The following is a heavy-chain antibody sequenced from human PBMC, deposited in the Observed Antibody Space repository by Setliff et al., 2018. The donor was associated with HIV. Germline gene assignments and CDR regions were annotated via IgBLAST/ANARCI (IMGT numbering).Heavy chain of an antibody. CDR3: TREQWSPLMAYGI. Sequence: PGGSLRLSCAASGFTFRDYHMNWIRQVPGKGLEWISFILNSGTSIYYADSVKGRFTISRDNAKNSLYLQMNSLRVEDTAIYYCTREQWSPLMAYGIWGQGTMVTVSS. V-gene: IGHV3-11*01. D-gene: IGHD6-19*01. CDR2: ILNSGTSI. J-gene: IGHJ3*02. CDR1: GFTFRDYH.